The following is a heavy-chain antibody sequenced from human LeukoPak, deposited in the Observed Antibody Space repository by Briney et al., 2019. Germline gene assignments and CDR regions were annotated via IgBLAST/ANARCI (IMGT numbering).Heavy chain of an antibody. J-gene: IGHJ4*02. Sequence: ASVKVSCTDSGYTFTSYGISWVRQAPGQGLEWMGWISDYSGNPNYAQKFQGRVTMTADTFTSTAYMELRSLRSDDTAVYFCARDSLLAAPYTDHWGQGTLVTVSS. D-gene: IGHD3-10*01. CDR1: GYTFTSYG. CDR3: ARDSLLAAPYTDH. CDR2: ISDYSGNP. V-gene: IGHV1-18*01.